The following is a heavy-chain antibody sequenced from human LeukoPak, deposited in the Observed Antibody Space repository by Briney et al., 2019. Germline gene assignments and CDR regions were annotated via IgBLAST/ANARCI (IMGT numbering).Heavy chain of an antibody. Sequence: KPSETLSLTCAVYGGSFSGYYWSWIRQPPGKGLEWIGEINHSGRPNYNPSLKSRVTISVDTSKNQFSLNLTSVTAADTAVYYCARTSHYYDSSGYYSPFDYWGQGTLVTVSS. J-gene: IGHJ4*02. D-gene: IGHD3-22*01. CDR1: GGSFSGYY. CDR2: INHSGRP. V-gene: IGHV4-34*01. CDR3: ARTSHYYDSSGYYSPFDY.